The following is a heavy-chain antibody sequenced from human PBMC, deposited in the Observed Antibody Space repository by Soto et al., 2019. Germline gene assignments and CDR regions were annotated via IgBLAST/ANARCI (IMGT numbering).Heavy chain of an antibody. CDR2: VGGSGGNR. Sequence: DVQLLESGGGLVQPGGSPRLSCATSGFTFNAYAMTWVRQAPREGPGWVSAVGGSGGNRYYAGSVRGRFTISRDNSKDTVDLQMNSLRVEDTAVYYCARVASDYINSVDHWGQGILVSVSS. CDR1: GFTFNAYA. CDR3: ARVASDYINSVDH. J-gene: IGHJ4*02. V-gene: IGHV3-23*01. D-gene: IGHD4-4*01.